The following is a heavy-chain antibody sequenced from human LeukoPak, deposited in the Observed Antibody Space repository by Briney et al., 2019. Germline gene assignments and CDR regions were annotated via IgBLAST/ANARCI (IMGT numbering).Heavy chain of an antibody. CDR2: FDPEDGET. CDR1: GYTLTELS. J-gene: IGHJ4*02. D-gene: IGHD2-2*01. Sequence: ASVKVSCKVSGYTLTELSMHWVRQAPGKGLEWMGGFDPEDGETIYAQKFQGRVTMTEDTSTDTAYMELSSLRSEDTAVYYCATGLEAYCSSTSCFSSDYWGQGTLVTVSS. V-gene: IGHV1-24*01. CDR3: ATGLEAYCSSTSCFSSDY.